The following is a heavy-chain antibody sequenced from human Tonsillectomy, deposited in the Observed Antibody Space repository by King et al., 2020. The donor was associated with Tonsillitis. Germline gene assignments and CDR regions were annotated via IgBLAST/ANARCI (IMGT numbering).Heavy chain of an antibody. J-gene: IGHJ4*02. CDR3: ARERRIAAAGTPKPFDY. V-gene: IGHV1-2*02. Sequence: QLVQSGAEVKKPGASVKVSCKASGYTFTGYYMHWVRQAPGQGLEWMGWINPNSGGTNYAQKFQGRVTMTRDTSISTAYMELSRLRSDDTAVYYCARERRIAAAGTPKPFDYWGQGTLVTVSS. CDR1: GYTFTGYY. CDR2: INPNSGGT. D-gene: IGHD6-13*01.